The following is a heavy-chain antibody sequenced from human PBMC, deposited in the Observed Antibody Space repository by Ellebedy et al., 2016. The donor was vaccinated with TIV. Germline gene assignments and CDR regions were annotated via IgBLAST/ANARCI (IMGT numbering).Heavy chain of an antibody. Sequence: GESLKISXAGSGFIFGTYSMNWVRQAPGKGLEWVSYISSTSRTVYNADSVKGRFTISRDNAKNSLYLQMNSLRAEDTAVYYCARANYGSGPYGMDVWGLGTTVIVSS. CDR3: ARANYGSGPYGMDV. CDR1: GFIFGTYS. D-gene: IGHD3-10*01. J-gene: IGHJ6*02. CDR2: ISSTSRTV. V-gene: IGHV3-48*04.